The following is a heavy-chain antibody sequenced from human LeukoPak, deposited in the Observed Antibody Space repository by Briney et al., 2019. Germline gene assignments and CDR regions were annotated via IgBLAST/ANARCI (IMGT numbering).Heavy chain of an antibody. V-gene: IGHV4-34*01. CDR1: GGSFSGYY. J-gene: IGHJ5*02. D-gene: IGHD4-23*01. CDR3: ARGQLRWSP. Sequence: SETLSLTCAVYGGSFSGYYWSWIRQPPGKGLEWIGEINHSGSTYYNPSLKSRVTISLDTSKNQFSLKLSSLTAADTAVYYCARGQLRWSPWGQGTLVTVSS. CDR2: INHSGST.